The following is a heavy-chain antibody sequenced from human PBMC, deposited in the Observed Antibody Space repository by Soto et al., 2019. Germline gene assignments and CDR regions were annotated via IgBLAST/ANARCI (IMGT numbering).Heavy chain of an antibody. J-gene: IGHJ6*02. CDR2: ISADNGHT. CDR3: ARAPMRFLEWSYGGMDV. CDR1: GYTLTSYG. V-gene: IGHV1-18*01. Sequence: QVQLVQSGDDVKKPGDSVKVSCKASGYTLTSYGISWVRQAPGQGLEWVGWISADNGHTIYAERLQCRVTVTADTSTRTVYMELRSLRPDDTALYYCARAPMRFLEWSYGGMDVWGQGTTVTVSS. D-gene: IGHD3-3*01.